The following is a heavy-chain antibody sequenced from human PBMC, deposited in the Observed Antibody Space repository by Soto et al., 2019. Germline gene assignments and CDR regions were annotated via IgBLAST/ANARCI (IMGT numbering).Heavy chain of an antibody. CDR1: GGSISSNNW. CDR3: ARQSSGWYNWFDP. J-gene: IGHJ5*02. Sequence: SETLSLTCTVSGGSISSNNWWSWVRQPPGKGLEWIGEIYHSGSTNYNPSLKSRVTISVDTSKNQFSLKLSSVTAAETAVYYCARQSSGWYNWFDPWGQGTLVTVSS. CDR2: IYHSGST. D-gene: IGHD6-19*01. V-gene: IGHV4-4*02.